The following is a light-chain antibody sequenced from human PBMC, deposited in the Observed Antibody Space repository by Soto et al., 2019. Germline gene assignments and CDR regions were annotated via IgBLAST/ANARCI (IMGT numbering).Light chain of an antibody. CDR2: GAS. CDR1: QTIYSN. J-gene: IGKJ1*01. Sequence: EIVLTQSPSTLSLSPGERATLSCRASQTIYSNVAWYQQRPGQPPRLLIYGASSRATGIPDRFSGSGSGTDFTLTISRLEPEDFAVYYCQQYGSSGTFGQGTKVDIK. V-gene: IGKV3-20*01. CDR3: QQYGSSGT.